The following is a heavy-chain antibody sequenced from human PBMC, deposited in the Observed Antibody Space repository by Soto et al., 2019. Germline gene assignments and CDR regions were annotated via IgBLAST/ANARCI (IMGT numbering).Heavy chain of an antibody. Sequence: ETLSLTCTVSGASMNIYHWSWIRQPAGKGLEWIGHIHSSGSTNYNPSLKSRVTMSVDTSKNQFSLRLMSLTAADTAVYYCARDQGVAAAGITWFDPWGQGSLVTVS. CDR1: GASMNIYH. CDR3: ARDQGVAAAGITWFDP. CDR2: IHSSGST. D-gene: IGHD6-13*01. V-gene: IGHV4-4*07. J-gene: IGHJ5*02.